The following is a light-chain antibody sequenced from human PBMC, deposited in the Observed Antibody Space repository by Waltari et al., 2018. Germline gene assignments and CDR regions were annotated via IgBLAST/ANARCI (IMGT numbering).Light chain of an antibody. J-gene: IGLJ3*02. CDR1: SSDVGRYNL. V-gene: IGLV2-23*02. CDR2: EVN. Sequence: QSALTQPASVSGSPGQSITISCTGTSSDVGRYNLVSGYQQYPAKAPKLMIYEVNKRPSGVSHRFSGSKSGNTASLTISGLQAEDEADYYCCSYAGGSTPWVFGGGTKLTVL. CDR3: CSYAGGSTPWV.